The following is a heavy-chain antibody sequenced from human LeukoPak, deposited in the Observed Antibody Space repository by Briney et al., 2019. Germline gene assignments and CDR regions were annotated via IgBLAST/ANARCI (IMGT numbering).Heavy chain of an antibody. V-gene: IGHV1-2*02. J-gene: IGHJ4*02. CDR3: ARDISIAAAGIVFDY. Sequence: ASVKVSCKASGYTFTGYYIHWVRQAPGQGLEWMGWINPNSGGTNYAQKFQGRVTMTRDTSISTAYMELSRLRSDDTAVYYCARDISIAAAGIVFDYWGQGTLVTVSS. D-gene: IGHD6-13*01. CDR1: GYTFTGYY. CDR2: INPNSGGT.